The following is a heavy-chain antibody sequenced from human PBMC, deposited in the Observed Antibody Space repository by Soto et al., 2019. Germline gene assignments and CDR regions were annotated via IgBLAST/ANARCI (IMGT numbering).Heavy chain of an antibody. J-gene: IGHJ4*02. CDR2: ISSSSSYI. CDR3: ARQSLPQNY. CDR1: GFTFSSYS. Sequence: PGGSLRLSXAASGFTFSSYSMNWVRQAPGKGLEWVSSISSSSSYIYYADSVKGRSTISRDNAKNSLYLQMNSLRAEDTAVYYCARQSLPQNYWGQGTLVTVSS. V-gene: IGHV3-21*01.